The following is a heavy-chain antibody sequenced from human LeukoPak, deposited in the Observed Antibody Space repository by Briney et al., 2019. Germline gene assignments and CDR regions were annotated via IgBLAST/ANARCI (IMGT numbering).Heavy chain of an antibody. CDR3: ARGPRPWSSGWSHRYYFDY. CDR2: IYYSGST. D-gene: IGHD6-19*01. Sequence: SETLSLTCTVSGGSISSSSYYWGWIRQPPGKGLEWIGSIYYSGSTYYNPSLKSRVTISVDTSKNQFSLKLSSVTAADTAVYYCARGPRPWSSGWSHRYYFDYWGQGTLVTVSS. CDR1: GGSISSSSYY. V-gene: IGHV4-39*01. J-gene: IGHJ4*02.